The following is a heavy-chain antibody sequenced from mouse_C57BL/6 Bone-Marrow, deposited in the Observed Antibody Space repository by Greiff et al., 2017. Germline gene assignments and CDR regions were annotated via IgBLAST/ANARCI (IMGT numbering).Heavy chain of an antibody. CDR3: AREGVLRFYYAMDY. CDR1: GYTFTDYY. D-gene: IGHD1-1*01. V-gene: IGHV1-19*01. J-gene: IGHJ4*01. Sequence: EVQLQQSGPVLVKPGASVKMSCKASGYTFTDYYMNWVKQSHGRSLEWIGVINPYNGGTSYNQKFKGKATLTVDKSSSTAYMELNSLTSEDSAVDYCAREGVLRFYYAMDYWGQGTSVTVSS. CDR2: INPYNGGT.